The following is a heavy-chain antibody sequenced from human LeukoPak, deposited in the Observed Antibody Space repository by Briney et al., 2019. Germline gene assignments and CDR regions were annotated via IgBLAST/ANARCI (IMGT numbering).Heavy chain of an antibody. CDR1: GFTFSSYP. J-gene: IGHJ6*02. CDR3: ARDPAYEAVVVYYGMDV. Sequence: GGSLRLSCAASGFTFSSYPMYWVRQAPGKGLECVAVISYDGSNKYYADSVKGRFTISRDNSKNTLYLQMNSLRDEDTAVYYCARDPAYEAVVVYYGMDVWGQGTLVTVSS. D-gene: IGHD3-22*01. CDR2: ISYDGSNK. V-gene: IGHV3-30-3*01.